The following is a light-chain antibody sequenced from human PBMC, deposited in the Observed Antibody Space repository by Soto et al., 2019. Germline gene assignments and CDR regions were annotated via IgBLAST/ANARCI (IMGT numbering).Light chain of an antibody. V-gene: IGLV3-1*01. CDR1: KLGDTY. Sequence: SSELTQPPSVSVSPGQTASITCSGDKLGDTYACWYQQKSGQSPVLVIYQDSKRPSGIPERFSGSISGNTATLTISGTQAIDEADYYCQAWDNSVLFGGGTKLTVL. J-gene: IGLJ2*01. CDR3: QAWDNSVL. CDR2: QDS.